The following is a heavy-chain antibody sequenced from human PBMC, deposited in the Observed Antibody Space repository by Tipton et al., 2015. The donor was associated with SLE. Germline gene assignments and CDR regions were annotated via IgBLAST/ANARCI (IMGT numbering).Heavy chain of an antibody. J-gene: IGHJ3*02. D-gene: IGHD3-22*01. CDR3: AREEANYYDSSHAFDI. CDR2: INHTGGT. Sequence: TLSLTCAVYGGSFSDYYWSWIRQTPGEGLEWIGEINHTGGTNYNPSLKSRVTISEDTSKNQFSLKLSSVTAADTAVYYCAREEANYYDSSHAFDIWGQGTMVTVSS. V-gene: IGHV4-34*01. CDR1: GGSFSDYY.